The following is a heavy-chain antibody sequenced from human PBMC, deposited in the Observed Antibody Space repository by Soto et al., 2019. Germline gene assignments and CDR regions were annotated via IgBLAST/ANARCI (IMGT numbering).Heavy chain of an antibody. CDR1: GYTFTSYG. CDR2: ISAYNGNT. J-gene: IGHJ4*02. Sequence: GASVKVSCKASGYTFTSYGISWVRQAPGQGLEWTGWISAYNGNTNYAQKLQGRVTMTTDTSTSTAYMELRSLRSDDTAVYYCARDSTSGVVITTPLDYWGQGTLVTVSS. V-gene: IGHV1-18*01. CDR3: ARDSTSGVVITTPLDY. D-gene: IGHD3-22*01.